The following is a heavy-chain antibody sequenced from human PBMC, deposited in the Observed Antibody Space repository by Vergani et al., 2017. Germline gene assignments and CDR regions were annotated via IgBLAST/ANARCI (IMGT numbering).Heavy chain of an antibody. V-gene: IGHV4-4*03. J-gene: IGHJ5*02. D-gene: IGHD3-16*01. Sequence: QVQLQESGPGLVKPLGTLSLTCTVSGDSISSSNWWRWVRQPPGKGLEWIGEIYHSGSTNYDPSLESRVTISMHMSTNEFSLKLSSVPAADTAIYYFARNSGGYVWGSYEAWFDPWGQGTLVTVSS. CDR2: IYHSGST. CDR3: ARNSGGYVWGSYEAWFDP. CDR1: GDSISSSNW.